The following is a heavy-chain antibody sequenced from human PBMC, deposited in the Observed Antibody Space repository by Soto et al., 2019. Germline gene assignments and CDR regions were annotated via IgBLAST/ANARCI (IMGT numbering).Heavy chain of an antibody. CDR2: VYYNAIN. CDR3: ARLHGYNISWTFDP. CDR1: GGSISNSSYY. J-gene: IGHJ5*02. D-gene: IGHD5-12*01. Sequence: SDTLSLTCAVSGGSISNSSYYWGWFRQSPGKGLEWIGTVYYNAINYFNPSLKTPVTISADTSRNQFSLNLKFVTAADTAVYYCARLHGYNISWTFDPRGQGTLVTVSS. V-gene: IGHV4-39*01.